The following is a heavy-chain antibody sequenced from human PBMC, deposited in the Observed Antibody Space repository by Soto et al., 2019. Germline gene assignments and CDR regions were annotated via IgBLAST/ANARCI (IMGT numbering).Heavy chain of an antibody. CDR1: GYTFNTYG. D-gene: IGHD5-18*01. J-gene: IGHJ4*02. V-gene: IGHV1-18*04. CDR2: ISGYSGNS. Sequence: ASVKVSCKTSGYTFNTYGISWVRQAPGQGLEWMGWISGYSGNSDYSQKFQGRVTMTRDTSTRIAYMELRGLTSDDTAVYYCARGDPARYMRLTFDHWDQGTVVTVSS. CDR3: ARGDPARYMRLTFDH.